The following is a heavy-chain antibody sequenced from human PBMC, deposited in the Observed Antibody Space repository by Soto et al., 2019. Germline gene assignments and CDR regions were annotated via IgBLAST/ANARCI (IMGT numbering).Heavy chain of an antibody. CDR3: ATWHLQEHAYDI. CDR2: LYDLDGT. J-gene: IGHJ3*02. Sequence: DVQLVASGGGLIQPGESLRLSCAAFGFTVSGKKYVAWVRQAPGKGLEWVSALYDLDGTYYADSVKGRFTTSSDSSRNNVYLQMNSLRPDDTAVYSCATWHLQEHAYDIWGQGKMVTVSS. D-gene: IGHD1-1*01. V-gene: IGHV3-53*01. CDR1: GFTVSGKKY.